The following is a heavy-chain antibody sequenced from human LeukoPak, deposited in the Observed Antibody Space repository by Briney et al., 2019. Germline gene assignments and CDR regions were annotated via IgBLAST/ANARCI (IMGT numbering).Heavy chain of an antibody. J-gene: IGHJ6*03. CDR2: IYSGGST. CDR3: ARGSRITIFGVVHYYMDV. D-gene: IGHD3-3*01. Sequence: GGSLKLSCAASGFTVSSNYMSWVRQAPGKGLEWVSVIYSGGSTYYADSVKGRFTISRDNSKNTLYLQMNSLRAEDTAVYYCARGSRITIFGVVHYYMDVWGKGTTVTVSS. CDR1: GFTVSSNY. V-gene: IGHV3-66*02.